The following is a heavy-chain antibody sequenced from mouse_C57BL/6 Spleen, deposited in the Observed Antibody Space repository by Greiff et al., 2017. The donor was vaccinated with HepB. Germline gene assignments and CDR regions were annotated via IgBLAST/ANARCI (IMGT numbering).Heavy chain of an antibody. Sequence: QVQLQQSGPGLVQPSQSLSITCTVSGFSFTSYGVHWVRQSPGKGLEWLGVIWRGGSTDYNAAFMSRLSITKDNSKSQVFFKMNSLQADDTAIYYCAKLYDYDDGYAMDYWGQGTSVTVSS. V-gene: IGHV2-5*01. CDR2: IWRGGST. D-gene: IGHD2-4*01. CDR1: GFSFTSYG. J-gene: IGHJ4*01. CDR3: AKLYDYDDGYAMDY.